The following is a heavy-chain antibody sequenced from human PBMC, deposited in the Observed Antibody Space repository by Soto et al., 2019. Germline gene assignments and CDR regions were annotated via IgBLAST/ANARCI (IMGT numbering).Heavy chain of an antibody. CDR3: VRDLYYYDHWLDP. Sequence: SETLSLTCAVYGGSFSGYYWSWIRQPPGKGLEWIGEINHSGSTNYNPSLKSRFTISRDNAKNSLYLQMNSLRAEDTAVYYCVRDLYYYDHWLDPWGQGTLVTVSS. CDR1: GGSFSGYY. J-gene: IGHJ5*02. CDR2: INHSGST. V-gene: IGHV4-34*01. D-gene: IGHD3-22*01.